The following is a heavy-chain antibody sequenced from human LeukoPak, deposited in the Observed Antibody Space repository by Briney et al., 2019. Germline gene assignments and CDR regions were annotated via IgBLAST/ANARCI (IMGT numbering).Heavy chain of an antibody. D-gene: IGHD3-10*01. CDR2: IYYSGST. J-gene: IGHJ6*02. CDR1: GGSISTDDYY. Sequence: SETLSLTCTVSGGSISTDDYYWSWIRQPPGKGLEWIGYIYYSGSTNYNPSLKSRVTISVDKSKNQFSLKLSSVTAADTAVYYCARHDSKAQRGGVGELRYGMDVWGQGTTVTVSS. V-gene: IGHV4-30-2*01. CDR3: ARHDSKAQRGGVGELRYGMDV.